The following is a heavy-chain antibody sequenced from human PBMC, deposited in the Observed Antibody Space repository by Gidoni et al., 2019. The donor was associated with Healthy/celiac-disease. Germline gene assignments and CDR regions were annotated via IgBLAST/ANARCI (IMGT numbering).Heavy chain of an antibody. CDR1: GGSISSYY. CDR2: IYYSGST. D-gene: IGHD3-22*01. Sequence: QVQLQESGPGLVKPSETLSLTCTVSGGSISSYYWSWIRQPPGKGLEWIGYIYYSGSTNYNPSLKSRVTISVDTSKNQFSLKLSSVTAADTAVYYCARTDYYDSSGYYYPKFDYWGQGTLVTVSS. V-gene: IGHV4-59*01. CDR3: ARTDYYDSSGYYYPKFDY. J-gene: IGHJ4*02.